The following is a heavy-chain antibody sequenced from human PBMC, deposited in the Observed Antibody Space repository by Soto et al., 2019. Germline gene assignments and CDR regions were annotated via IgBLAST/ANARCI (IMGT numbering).Heavy chain of an antibody. D-gene: IGHD3-10*01. CDR3: ARGGVLLWFGELLSEGGMDV. V-gene: IGHV1-18*01. Sequence: QVQLVQSGAEVKKPGASVKVSCKASGYTFTSYGISWVRQAPGQGLEWMGWISAYNGNTNYAQKLQGRVTMTTDTSTSTAYMELRSLRSDDTAVYYCARGGVLLWFGELLSEGGMDVWGQGTTVTVSS. J-gene: IGHJ6*02. CDR2: ISAYNGNT. CDR1: GYTFTSYG.